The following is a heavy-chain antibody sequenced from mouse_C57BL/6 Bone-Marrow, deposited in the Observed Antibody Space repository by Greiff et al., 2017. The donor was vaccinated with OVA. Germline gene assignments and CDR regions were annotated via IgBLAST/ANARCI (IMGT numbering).Heavy chain of an antibody. J-gene: IGHJ2*01. CDR2: INPNNGGT. V-gene: IGHV1-26*01. D-gene: IGHD2-5*01. Sequence: VQLQQSGPELVKPGASVKISCKASGYTFTDYYMNWVKQSHGKSLEWIGDINPNNGGTSYNQKFKGKATLTVDKSSSTAYMELRSLTSEDSEVEYCARVYSNWGNFDDWGKGTTLTVSS. CDR3: ARVYSNWGNFDD. CDR1: GYTFTDYY.